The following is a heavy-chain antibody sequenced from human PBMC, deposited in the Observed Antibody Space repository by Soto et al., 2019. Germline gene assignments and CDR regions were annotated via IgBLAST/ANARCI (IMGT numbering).Heavy chain of an antibody. V-gene: IGHV3-74*01. CDR3: ARGPYAKMVYENIPFDP. CDR1: GFTFSSYW. J-gene: IGHJ5*02. D-gene: IGHD2-8*01. CDR2: INSDGSST. Sequence: GGSLRLSCAASGFTFSSYWMHWVRQAPGKGLVWVSRINSDGSSTSYADSVKGRFTISRDNAKNTLYLQMNSLRAEDTAVYYCARGPYAKMVYENIPFDPWGQGTLVTVSS.